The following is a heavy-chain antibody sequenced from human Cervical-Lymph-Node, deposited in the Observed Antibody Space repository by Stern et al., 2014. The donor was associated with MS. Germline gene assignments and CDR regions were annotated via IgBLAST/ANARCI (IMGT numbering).Heavy chain of an antibody. J-gene: IGHJ6*02. V-gene: IGHV1-69*01. Sequence: VQLVESGAEVKKPGSSVKVSCQASVGTFNVYAINWLRQAPGQGLEWMGGIIPIFGTANYAQKFQGRVTITADESTRTSSMQLSSLRSNDTAVYYCARDGRHRDNYGLDVWGQGTTVIVSS. CDR2: IIPIFGTA. CDR1: VGTFNVYA. D-gene: IGHD2-15*01. CDR3: ARDGRHRDNYGLDV.